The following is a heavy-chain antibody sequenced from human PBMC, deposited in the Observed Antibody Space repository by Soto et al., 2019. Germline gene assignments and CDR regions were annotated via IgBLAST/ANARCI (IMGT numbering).Heavy chain of an antibody. CDR1: GGPISSYY. V-gene: IGHV4-59*01. CDR2: IYYSGST. J-gene: IGHJ6*02. Sequence: SETLSLTCTVSGGPISSYYWSWIRQPPGKGLEWIGYIYYSGSTNYNPSLKSRVTISVDTSKNQFSLKLSSVTAADTAVYYCAREYKDYHFWSGYRPLTSYGMDVWGQGTTVTVSS. D-gene: IGHD3-3*01. CDR3: AREYKDYHFWSGYRPLTSYGMDV.